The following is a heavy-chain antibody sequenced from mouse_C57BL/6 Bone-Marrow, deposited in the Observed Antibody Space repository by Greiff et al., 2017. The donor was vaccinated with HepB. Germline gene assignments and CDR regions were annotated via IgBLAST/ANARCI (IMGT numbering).Heavy chain of an antibody. CDR2: IDPANGNT. J-gene: IGHJ1*03. Sequence: VQLQQSVAELVRPGASVKLSCTASGFYIKNNYMHWVQQRPEQGLEWIGRIDPANGNTKYAPKFQGKSTITADTSTNTSYLQLSSLTSEDTAIYYCVTTGTYWDFDVCGTGTAVTVSS. CDR1: GFYIKNNY. CDR3: VTTGTYWDFDV. V-gene: IGHV14-3*01. D-gene: IGHD4-1*02.